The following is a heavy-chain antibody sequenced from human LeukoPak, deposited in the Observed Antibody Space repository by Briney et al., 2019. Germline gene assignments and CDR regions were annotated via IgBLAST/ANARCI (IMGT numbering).Heavy chain of an antibody. CDR1: GYTFTGYY. V-gene: IGHV1-2*02. D-gene: IGHD6-13*01. J-gene: IGHJ5*02. CDR2: INPNSGGT. Sequence: ASVKVSCKASGYTFTGYYMHWVRQAPGQGLEWMGWINPNSGGTNYAQKFQGRVTMTRDTSISTAYMELSRLRSDDTAVYYCARPQFSSSWPSGFDPWDQGTLVTVSS. CDR3: ARPQFSSSWPSGFDP.